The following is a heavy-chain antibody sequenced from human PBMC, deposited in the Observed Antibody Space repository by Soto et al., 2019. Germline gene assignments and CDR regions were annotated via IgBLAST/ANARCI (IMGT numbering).Heavy chain of an antibody. CDR1: GGSISSSSYY. CDR2: IYYSGST. J-gene: IGHJ4*02. Sequence: SETLSLTCTVSGGSISSSSYYWGWIRQPPGKGLEWIGSIYYSGSTYYNPSLKSRVTISVDTSKNQFSLKLSSVTAADTAVYYCANVERRKYYFDYWGQGTLVTVSS. D-gene: IGHD1-1*01. V-gene: IGHV4-39*01. CDR3: ANVERRKYYFDY.